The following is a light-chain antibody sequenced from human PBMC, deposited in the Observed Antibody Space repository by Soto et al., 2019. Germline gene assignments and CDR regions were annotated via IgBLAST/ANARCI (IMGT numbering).Light chain of an antibody. V-gene: IGLV2-8*01. J-gene: IGLJ3*02. Sequence: QSALTQPPSASGSPGQSVTISCTGTSSDVGAHNYVSWYQQHPGKAPKLIIYEVTKRPSGVPDRFSGSKSGNTASLTVSGLQAEDEADYYCSSFAGSNNLVFGGGTKLTVL. CDR3: SSFAGSNNLV. CDR1: SSDVGAHNY. CDR2: EVT.